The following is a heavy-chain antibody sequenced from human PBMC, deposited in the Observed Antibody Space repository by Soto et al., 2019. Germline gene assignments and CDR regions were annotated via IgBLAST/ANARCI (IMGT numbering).Heavy chain of an antibody. D-gene: IGHD6-13*01. CDR3: AREKQRRAAAGPLFDY. CDR2: IYYSGST. V-gene: IGHV4-31*03. CDR1: GGSISSGGYY. J-gene: IGHJ4*02. Sequence: QVQLQESGPGLVKPSQTLSLTCTVSGGSISSGGYYWSWIRQHPGKGLEWIGYIYYSGSTYYNPSLKSRVTISVDTSKNQFSLKLSSVTAADTDVYYCAREKQRRAAAGPLFDYWGQGTLVTVSS.